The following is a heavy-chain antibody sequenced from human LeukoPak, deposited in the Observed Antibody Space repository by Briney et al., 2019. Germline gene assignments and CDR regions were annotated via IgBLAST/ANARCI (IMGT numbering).Heavy chain of an antibody. CDR1: GFTFSSYA. CDR3: ARSRAYQLLYFRY. V-gene: IGHV3-30-3*01. Sequence: GGSLRLSCAASGFTFSSYAMHWVRQAPGKGLEWVAVISYDGSNKYYADSVKGRFTIPRDNSKNTLYLQMNSLRAEDTAVYYCARSRAYQLLYFRYWGQGTLVTVSS. CDR2: ISYDGSNK. J-gene: IGHJ4*02. D-gene: IGHD2-2*02.